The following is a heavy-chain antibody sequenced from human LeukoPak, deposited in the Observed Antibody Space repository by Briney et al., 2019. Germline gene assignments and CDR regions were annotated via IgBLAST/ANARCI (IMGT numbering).Heavy chain of an antibody. Sequence: GGSLRLSCLDSGFRFADQNMYLVRQAPGKGLEWISHISGAGSTTYYADSVRGRFAVGRDNGKNTLFLEMARLRDDDTAVYFCARDSSMATYDHATFEGWGKGVLVSVSS. J-gene: IGHJ4*02. CDR1: GFRFADQN. D-gene: IGHD3-16*01. CDR3: ARDSSMATYDHATFEG. CDR2: ISGAGSTT. V-gene: IGHV3-48*02.